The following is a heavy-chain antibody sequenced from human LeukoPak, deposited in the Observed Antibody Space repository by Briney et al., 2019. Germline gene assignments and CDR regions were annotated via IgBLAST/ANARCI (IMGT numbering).Heavy chain of an antibody. CDR3: ARDRSSSSWYPEYYFDY. Sequence: PSETLSLTCTVSGGSISSSSYYWGWIRQPPGKGLEWIGSIYYSGSTYYNPSLKSRVTISVDTSKNQFSLKLSSVTAADTAVYYCARDRSSSSWYPEYYFDYWGQGTLVTVSS. CDR1: GGSISSSSYY. CDR2: IYYSGST. J-gene: IGHJ4*02. D-gene: IGHD6-13*01. V-gene: IGHV4-39*07.